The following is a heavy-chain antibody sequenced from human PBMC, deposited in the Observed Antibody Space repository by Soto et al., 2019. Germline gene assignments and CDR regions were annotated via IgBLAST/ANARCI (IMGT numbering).Heavy chain of an antibody. D-gene: IGHD5-18*01. V-gene: IGHV3-30*18. CDR1: GFTFSSYG. CDR2: ISYDGSNK. J-gene: IGHJ3*02. CDR3: AKDLPHNSYGYFNDAFDI. Sequence: GGSLRLSCAASGFTFSSYGMHWVRQAPGKGLEWVAVISYDGSNKYYADSVKGRFTISRDNSKNTLYLQMNSLRAEDTAVYYCAKDLPHNSYGYFNDAFDIWGQGTMVTVSS.